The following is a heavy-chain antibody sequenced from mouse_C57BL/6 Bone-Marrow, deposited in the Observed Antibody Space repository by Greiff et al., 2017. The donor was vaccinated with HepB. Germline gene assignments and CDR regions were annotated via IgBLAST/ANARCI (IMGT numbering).Heavy chain of an antibody. CDR3: ARYHPYYYGSGAHFDV. D-gene: IGHD1-1*01. CDR1: GYSITSDY. J-gene: IGHJ1*03. CDR2: ISYSGST. V-gene: IGHV3-8*01. Sequence: VQLKESGPGLAKPSQTLSLTCSVTGYSITSDYWNWIRKFPGNKLEYMGYISYSGSTYYNPSLKSRISITRDTSKNQYYLQLNSVTTEDTATYYCARYHPYYYGSGAHFDVWGTGTTVTVSS.